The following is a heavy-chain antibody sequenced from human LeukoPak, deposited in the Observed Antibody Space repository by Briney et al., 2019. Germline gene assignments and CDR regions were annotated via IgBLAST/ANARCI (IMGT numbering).Heavy chain of an antibody. CDR3: AKDLNYDFWSGLGN. CDR2: ISYDGTNK. D-gene: IGHD3-3*01. J-gene: IGHJ4*02. Sequence: GGSLRLSCAPSGFTVSSNYMNWVRQAPGKGLEWMAVISYDGTNKYYADSVKGRFTISRDNSKNTLYLQMNSLRAEDTAVYYCAKDLNYDFWSGLGNWGQGTLVTVSS. V-gene: IGHV3-30*18. CDR1: GFTVSSNY.